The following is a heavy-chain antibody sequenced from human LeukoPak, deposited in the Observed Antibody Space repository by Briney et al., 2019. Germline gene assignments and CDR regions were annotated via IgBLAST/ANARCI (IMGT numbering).Heavy chain of an antibody. V-gene: IGHV6-1*01. CDR1: GDSVSSNSVT. CDR2: TYYRSTWYN. D-gene: IGHD2-2*01. Sequence: SLTLSLTCAISGDSVSSNSVTWNWIRQSPSRGLEWLGRTYYRSTWYNDYAVSVRGRITVNPDTSKNQFSLHLNSVTPEGTAVYYCARRLTQYDCFDPWGQGILVTVSS. J-gene: IGHJ5*02. CDR3: ARRLTQYDCFDP.